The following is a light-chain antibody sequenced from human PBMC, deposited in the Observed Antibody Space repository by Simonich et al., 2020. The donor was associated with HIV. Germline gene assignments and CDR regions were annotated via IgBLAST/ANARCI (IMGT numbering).Light chain of an antibody. Sequence: QSALTQPASVSGSPGQSITISCIGTSSNVGDYNYVSWYQQHPGKAPKLMIYDVSKRPSGVSNRFSGSKSGNTASLTISGLQAEDEADYYCTSYTSSSTYVVFGGGTKLTVL. J-gene: IGLJ2*01. CDR1: SSNVGDYNY. V-gene: IGLV2-14*03. CDR2: DVS. CDR3: TSYTSSSTYVV.